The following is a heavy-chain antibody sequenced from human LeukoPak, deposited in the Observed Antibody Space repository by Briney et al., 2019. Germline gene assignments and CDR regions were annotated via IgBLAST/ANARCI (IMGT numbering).Heavy chain of an antibody. V-gene: IGHV3-7*01. D-gene: IGHD3-22*01. CDR3: ARDMELVITAGAFDI. Sequence: PGGSLRLSCAASGFTFSSYWMSWVRQAPGKGLEWVANIKQDGSEKYYVDSVKGRFTISRDNAKNSLYLQMNSLRAEDTAVYYCARDMELVITAGAFDIWGQGTMVTVSS. CDR2: IKQDGSEK. J-gene: IGHJ3*02. CDR1: GFTFSSYW.